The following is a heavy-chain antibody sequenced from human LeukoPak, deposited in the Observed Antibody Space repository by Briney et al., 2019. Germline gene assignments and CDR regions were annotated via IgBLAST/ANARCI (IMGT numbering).Heavy chain of an antibody. CDR1: GGSFSGYY. CDR3: ASGRAFFD. CDR2: INQSGGT. V-gene: IGHV4-34*01. D-gene: IGHD3-3*02. J-gene: IGHJ4*02. Sequence: SETLSLTCAVYGGSFSGYYWNWIRQPPGKGLEWIVEINQSGGTNYNPSLNSRVTISFDTSKNQFSLKLSSVTAADTAVYYCASGRAFFDWGQGTLVTVSS.